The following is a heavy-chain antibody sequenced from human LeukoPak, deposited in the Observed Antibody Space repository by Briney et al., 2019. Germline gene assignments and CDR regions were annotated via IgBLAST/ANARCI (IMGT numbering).Heavy chain of an antibody. V-gene: IGHV3-33*01. CDR2: IWYDGSNK. D-gene: IGHD4-23*01. J-gene: IGHJ4*02. CDR1: GFTFSSYG. CDR3: ARGSNDYGGSFDY. Sequence: GGSLRLSCAASGFTFSSYGMHWVRQAPGKGLEWVAVIWYDGSNKYYADSVKGRFTISRDNSKNTLYLQMNSLRAEDTAEYYCARGSNDYGGSFDYWGQGTLVTVSS.